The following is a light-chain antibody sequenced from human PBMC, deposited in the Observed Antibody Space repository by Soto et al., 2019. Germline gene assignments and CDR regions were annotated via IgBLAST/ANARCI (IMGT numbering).Light chain of an antibody. CDR3: QQYGRSPPYT. Sequence: EIVLTQSPGTLSLSPGERATLSCRASQSVSSSYLAWYQQKPGQAPRLLIYGASSRATGIPDRFSGSGSETNFALTISRLEPEDIAVYYCQQYGRSPPYTFGQGTKLEIK. CDR2: GAS. CDR1: QSVSSSY. J-gene: IGKJ2*01. V-gene: IGKV3-20*01.